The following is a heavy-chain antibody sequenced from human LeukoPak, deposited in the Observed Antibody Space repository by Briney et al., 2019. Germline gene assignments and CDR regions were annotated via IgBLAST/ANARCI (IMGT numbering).Heavy chain of an antibody. CDR1: GGTFSSYA. CDR2: IIPIFGTA. Sequence: GSSVMVSCKASGGTFSSYAISWVRQAPGQGLEWMGGIIPIFGTANYAQKFQGGVTITTDTSTSTAYMELRSLRSDDTAVYYCAREVYYDSSGYYYVWGSYFDYWGQGTLVTVSS. CDR3: AREVYYDSSGYYYVWGSYFDY. J-gene: IGHJ4*02. V-gene: IGHV1-69*05. D-gene: IGHD3-22*01.